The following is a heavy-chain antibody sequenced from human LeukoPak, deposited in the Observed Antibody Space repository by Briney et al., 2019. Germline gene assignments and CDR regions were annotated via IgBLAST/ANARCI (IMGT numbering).Heavy chain of an antibody. Sequence: SETLSLTCTVSGGSISSYYWSWIRQPPGKGLEWIGYIYYSGSTNYNPSLKSRVTISVDTSKNQFSLKLSSVTAADTAVYCCARDSTGYSSGWYYYYYMDVWGKGTTVTVSS. CDR3: ARDSTGYSSGWYYYYYMDV. D-gene: IGHD6-19*01. J-gene: IGHJ6*03. V-gene: IGHV4-59*01. CDR1: GGSISSYY. CDR2: IYYSGST.